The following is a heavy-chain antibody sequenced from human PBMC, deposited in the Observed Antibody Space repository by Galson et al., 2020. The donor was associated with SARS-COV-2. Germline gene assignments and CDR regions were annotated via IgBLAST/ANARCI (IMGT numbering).Heavy chain of an antibody. Sequence: TGGSLRLSCAASGFTFSSYAMHWVRQAPGKGLEWVAVISYDGSNKYYADSVKGRFTISRDNSKNTLYLQMNSLRAEDTAVYYCARASSGSYPGWFDPWGQGTLVTVSS. V-gene: IGHV3-30-3*01. CDR3: ARASSGSYPGWFDP. J-gene: IGHJ5*02. CDR1: GFTFSSYA. D-gene: IGHD1-26*01. CDR2: ISYDGSNK.